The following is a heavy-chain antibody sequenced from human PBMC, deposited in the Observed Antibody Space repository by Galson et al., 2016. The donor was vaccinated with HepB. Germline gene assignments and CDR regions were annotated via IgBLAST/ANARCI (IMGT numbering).Heavy chain of an antibody. J-gene: IGHJ4*02. CDR3: ARDPGYGGSSLAH. CDR1: GYTFTGHY. D-gene: IGHD4-23*01. Sequence: SVKVSCKASGYTFTGHYMHWVRQAPGQGLEWVGWINPNRGGANFAQKFHGRVTMTRDTAITTVYMELSNLRSDDTAVYYCARDPGYGGSSLAHWGQGAQGTVSS. V-gene: IGHV1-2*02. CDR2: INPNRGGA.